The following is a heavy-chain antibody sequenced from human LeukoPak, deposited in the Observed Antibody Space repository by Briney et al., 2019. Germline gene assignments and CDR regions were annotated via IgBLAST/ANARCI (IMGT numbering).Heavy chain of an antibody. CDR2: INHSGST. Sequence: PSETLSLTCAVYGGSFSGYYWSWIRQPPGKGLEWIGEINHSGSTNYNPSLKSRVTISVDTSKNQFSLNLTSVTAADTAVYFCARGGGPRIAAAGRVGYFDYWGQGTLVTVSS. CDR1: GGSFSGYY. D-gene: IGHD6-13*01. J-gene: IGHJ4*02. CDR3: ARGGGPRIAAAGRVGYFDY. V-gene: IGHV4-34*01.